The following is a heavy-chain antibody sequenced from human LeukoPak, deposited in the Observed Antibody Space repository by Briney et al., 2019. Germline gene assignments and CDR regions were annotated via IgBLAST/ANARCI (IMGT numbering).Heavy chain of an antibody. CDR3: ARHNTYYYDSSGYPLGWFDP. CDR2: IYYSGST. CDR1: GGSISSSSYY. D-gene: IGHD3-22*01. Sequence: PSEPLSLTCTVSGGSISSSSYYWGWIRQPPGKGLEWLGSIYYSGSTYYNPSLKSRVTISVDTSKNQFSLKLSSVTAADTAVYYCARHNTYYYDSSGYPLGWFDPWGQGTLVTVSS. V-gene: IGHV4-39*01. J-gene: IGHJ5*02.